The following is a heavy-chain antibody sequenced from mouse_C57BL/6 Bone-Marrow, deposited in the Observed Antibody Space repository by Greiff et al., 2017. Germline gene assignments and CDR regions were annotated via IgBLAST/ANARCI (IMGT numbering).Heavy chain of an antibody. CDR1: GYTFTSYW. CDR2: IHPNSGST. CDR3: ARGGSSFWYIDD. J-gene: IGHJ1*03. V-gene: IGHV1-64*01. Sequence: QVQLKQPGAELVKPGASVKLSCKASGYTFTSYWMHWVKQRPGQGLEWIGMIHPNSGSTNYNEKFKSKATLTVDKSSSTAYRQLSSLTSEDYAVDYCARGGSSFWYIDDWGKGTTVTVSS. D-gene: IGHD1-1*01.